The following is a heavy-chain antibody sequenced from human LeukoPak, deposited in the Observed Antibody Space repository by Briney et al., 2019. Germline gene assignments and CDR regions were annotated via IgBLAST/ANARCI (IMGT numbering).Heavy chain of an antibody. CDR3: ARVRSINGTFFPFEFDP. J-gene: IGHJ5*02. CDR2: ISDDGGII. D-gene: IGHD1-7*01. CDR1: GFTFDNHA. V-gene: IGHV3-30-3*01. Sequence: PGGSLRLSCAASGFTFDNHAMHWVRQAPGKGLEWVAVISDDGGIIYYANSVKGRFTISRDSSKDSLYLQMNSLRADDTALYYCARVRSINGTFFPFEFDPWGQGTLVTVSS.